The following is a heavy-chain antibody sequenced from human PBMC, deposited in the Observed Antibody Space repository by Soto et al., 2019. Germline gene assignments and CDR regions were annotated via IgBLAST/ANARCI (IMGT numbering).Heavy chain of an antibody. Sequence: GESLKISCKASAFRLTSHWISWVRQMPGKGLEWMGRIDPMDSQTRYNPSFEGHVVMSVDKSINISYLQWSALEASDTALYFCARHDKTGGWFDELDLWGPGTLVTVSS. J-gene: IGHJ5*02. CDR2: IDPMDSQT. V-gene: IGHV5-10-1*01. CDR3: ARHDKTGGWFDELDL. D-gene: IGHD3-10*01. CDR1: AFRLTSHW.